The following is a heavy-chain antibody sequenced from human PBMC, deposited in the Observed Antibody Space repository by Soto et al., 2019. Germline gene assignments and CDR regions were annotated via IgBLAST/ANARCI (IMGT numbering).Heavy chain of an antibody. CDR2: INHSGST. V-gene: IGHV4-34*01. CDR1: GGSFSGYY. J-gene: IGHJ6*03. D-gene: IGHD3-10*01. Sequence: SETLSLTCAVYGGSFSGYYWSWIRQPPGKGLEWIGEINHSGSTNYNPSLKSRVTISVDTSKNQFSLKLSSVTAADTAVYYCARGDRYYGSGRGYYYYMDVWGKGTTVTVSS. CDR3: ARGDRYYGSGRGYYYYMDV.